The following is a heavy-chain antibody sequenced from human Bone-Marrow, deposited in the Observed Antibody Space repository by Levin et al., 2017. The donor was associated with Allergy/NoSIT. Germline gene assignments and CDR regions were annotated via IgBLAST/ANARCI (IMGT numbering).Heavy chain of an antibody. Sequence: GESLKISCKASGDTFSSYDINWVRQASGQGLEWMGWMNPKSGNTVYAQKFQGRVTMTRNNSISTAYMDLSSLRSDDTAVYYCATGQGHLVGPPWGQGTLVTVSS. D-gene: IGHD6-6*01. CDR1: GDTFSSYD. J-gene: IGHJ5*02. V-gene: IGHV1-8*01. CDR3: ATGQGHLVGPP. CDR2: MNPKSGNT.